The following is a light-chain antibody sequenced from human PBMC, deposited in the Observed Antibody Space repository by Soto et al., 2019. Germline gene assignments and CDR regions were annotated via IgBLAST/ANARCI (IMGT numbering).Light chain of an antibody. CDR2: EVS. J-gene: IGLJ1*01. CDR3: SSYTGFSSRV. V-gene: IGLV2-14*01. Sequence: QSALTQPASVSGSPGQSITISCAGTSSDVGGYNYVSWYQQHPGKAPKLMIYEVSNRPSGVSNRFSGSKSGNTASLTISGLQAEDEADYYCSSYTGFSSRVFGTGTKVTVL. CDR1: SSDVGGYNY.